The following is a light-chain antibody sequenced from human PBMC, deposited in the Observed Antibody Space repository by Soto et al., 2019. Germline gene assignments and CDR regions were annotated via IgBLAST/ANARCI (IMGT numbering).Light chain of an antibody. CDR1: QDITRF. Sequence: DIQMTQSPSSVSASIGDRVSFTCQASQDITRFLHWYQQKPGQAPSLLIYAASNSAIGVPSRFSGSGSGTEFTLTISSLQPEDFATYYCQQSYSSPWTFGQGTKVDIK. J-gene: IGKJ1*01. CDR3: QQSYSSPWT. V-gene: IGKV1-39*01. CDR2: AAS.